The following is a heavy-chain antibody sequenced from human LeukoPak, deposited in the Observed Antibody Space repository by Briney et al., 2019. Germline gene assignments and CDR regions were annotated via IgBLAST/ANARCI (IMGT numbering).Heavy chain of an antibody. CDR3: AREKIGYYDGSGRGWFDP. D-gene: IGHD3-22*01. CDR1: GGSISSDNYS. V-gene: IGHV4-61*02. CDR2: VYTSGST. J-gene: IGHJ5*02. Sequence: PSQTLSLTCTVSGGSISSDNYSWSWIRQPAGKGLEWIGRVYTSGSTNYNPSLKSRVTISVDTSKKQFSLKLSSVTAADTAVYYCAREKIGYYDGSGRGWFDPWGQGTLVTVSS.